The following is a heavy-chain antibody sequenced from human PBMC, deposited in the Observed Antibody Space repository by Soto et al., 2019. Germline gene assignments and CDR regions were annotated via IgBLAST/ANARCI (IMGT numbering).Heavy chain of an antibody. V-gene: IGHV4-61*01. D-gene: IGHD3-3*01. J-gene: IGHJ6*04. CDR1: GGSVSSESHY. Sequence: QVHLQESGPGLLNPSDTLSLTCTVTGGSVSSESHYCSWIRQTPGKGLEWIGDLYYTGSTHYNPSLKGRVTMSVDTYREQVSLRLRSATGADRAVYYCSRDQYDFRSGSYCYAMEVWGKWTKVTVSS. CDR2: LYYTGST. CDR3: SRDQYDFRSGSYCYAMEV.